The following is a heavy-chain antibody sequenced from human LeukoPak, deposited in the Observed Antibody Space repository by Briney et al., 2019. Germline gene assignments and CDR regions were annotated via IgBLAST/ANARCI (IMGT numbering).Heavy chain of an antibody. V-gene: IGHV1-18*01. CDR2: ISAYNGYT. CDR1: GYTFTSYG. J-gene: IGHJ5*02. D-gene: IGHD3-22*01. Sequence: ASVKVSCKASGYTFTSYGISWVRQAPGQGLEWMGWISAYNGYTKYAEKLQGRVTMTTDTSTSTAYMELRSLRSDDTAVYYCAGAKYDSSGYYWFDPWGQGTLVTVSS. CDR3: AGAKYDSSGYYWFDP.